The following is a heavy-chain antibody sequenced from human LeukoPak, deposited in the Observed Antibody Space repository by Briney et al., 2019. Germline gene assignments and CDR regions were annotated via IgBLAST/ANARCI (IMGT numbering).Heavy chain of an antibody. CDR3: AKGTYDSRGHFDY. Sequence: PGRSLRLSCAASGXTFSSYAMSWVRQAPGKGQEWVSAISGSGGSTYYADSVKGRFTISGDNSKNTLYLQMNSLRAEDTAVYYCAKGTYDSRGHFDYWGQGTLVSVSS. CDR1: GXTFSSYA. D-gene: IGHD3-22*01. J-gene: IGHJ4*02. V-gene: IGHV3-23*01. CDR2: ISGSGGST.